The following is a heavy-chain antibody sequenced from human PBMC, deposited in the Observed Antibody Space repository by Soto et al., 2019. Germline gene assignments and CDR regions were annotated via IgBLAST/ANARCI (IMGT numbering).Heavy chain of an antibody. D-gene: IGHD3-22*01. V-gene: IGHV3-7*03. J-gene: IGHJ1*01. CDR2: IRQDGSEK. Sequence: EVQLVESGGGLVQPGGSLRLSCAASGFTFSSYWMSWVRQAPGKGLEWVANIRQDGSEKYYVDSMKGRFTISRDNAKNSMYLQMNSPRAEDTAVYYCARGKWLPENWGQGTLVTVSS. CDR3: ARGKWLPEN. CDR1: GFTFSSYW.